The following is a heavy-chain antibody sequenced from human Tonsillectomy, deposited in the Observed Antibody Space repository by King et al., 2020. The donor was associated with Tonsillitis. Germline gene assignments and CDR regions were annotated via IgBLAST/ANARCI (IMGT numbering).Heavy chain of an antibody. Sequence: QLQESGPGLVKPSETLSLTCTVSGGYISSYYWSWIRQPAGKGLEGIGRIYTSGSTNYNPSLKSRVTMSVDTSKNQFSLKMSTVTAADTAVYYCARVTDYEFWSGFQTGAFDIWGQGTMVTVSS. CDR2: IYTSGST. J-gene: IGHJ3*02. V-gene: IGHV4-4*07. CDR1: GGYISSYY. CDR3: ARVTDYEFWSGFQTGAFDI. D-gene: IGHD3-3*01.